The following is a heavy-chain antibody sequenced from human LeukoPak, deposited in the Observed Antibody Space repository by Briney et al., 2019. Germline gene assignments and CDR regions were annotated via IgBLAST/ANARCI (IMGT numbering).Heavy chain of an antibody. Sequence: SETLSLTCTVSGGSISSGSYYWSWIRQPAGKGLEWIGSIYSSGRTYYNPSLKSRVSISMDTSKNQFSLNLNSVTAADAAVYYCASHIVVLIDGPMGSFDYWGQGTLVPVSS. D-gene: IGHD2-2*01. V-gene: IGHV4-39*01. J-gene: IGHJ4*02. CDR1: GGSISSGSYY. CDR2: IYSSGRT. CDR3: ASHIVVLIDGPMGSFDY.